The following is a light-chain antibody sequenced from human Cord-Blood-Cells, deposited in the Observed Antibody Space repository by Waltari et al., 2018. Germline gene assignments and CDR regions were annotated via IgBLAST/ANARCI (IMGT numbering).Light chain of an antibody. CDR3: QQRSNWPLMYT. Sequence: EIVLTQSPATLSLSPGERATLPCRARQSVSSYLAWYQQKPGQAPRLLIYDASNRATGIPARFSGSGSGTDFTLTISSLEPEDFAVYYCQQRSNWPLMYTFGQGTKLEIK. J-gene: IGKJ2*01. V-gene: IGKV3-11*01. CDR2: DAS. CDR1: QSVSSY.